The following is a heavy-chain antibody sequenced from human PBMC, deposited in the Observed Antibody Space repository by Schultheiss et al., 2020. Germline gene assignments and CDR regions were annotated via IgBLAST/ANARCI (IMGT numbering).Heavy chain of an antibody. D-gene: IGHD2-2*01. J-gene: IGHJ2*01. V-gene: IGHV3-23*01. CDR1: GFTFSSYA. CDR2: ISGSGGST. Sequence: GGSLRLSCAASGFTFSSYAMHWVRQAPGKGLEWVSAISGSGGSTYYADSVKGRFTISRDNSKNTLYLQMNSLRAEDTAVYYCASWGRCSSTSCSRIWYFDLWGRGTLVTVSS. CDR3: ASWGRCSSTSCSRIWYFDL.